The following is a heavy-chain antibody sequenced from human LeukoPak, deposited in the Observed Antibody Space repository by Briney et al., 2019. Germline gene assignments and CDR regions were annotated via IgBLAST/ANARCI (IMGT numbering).Heavy chain of an antibody. CDR1: GYTFTSYG. CDR2: ISAYNGNT. V-gene: IGHV1-18*04. D-gene: IGHD2-8*01. Sequence: ASVKVSYKASGYTFTSYGISWVRQAPGQGLEWMGWISAYNGNTNYAQKLQGRVTMTTDTSTSTAYMELRSLRSGDTAVYYCARDRDVYYFDYWGQGTLVTVSS. J-gene: IGHJ4*02. CDR3: ARDRDVYYFDY.